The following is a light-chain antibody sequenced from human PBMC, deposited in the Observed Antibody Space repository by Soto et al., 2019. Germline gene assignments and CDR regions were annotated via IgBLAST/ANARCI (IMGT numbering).Light chain of an antibody. CDR1: SSNIGADHN. CDR3: QSYDISLSGVV. Sequence: QSVLAQPPSVSGAPGQRVTIPCTGSSSNIGADHNVHWYQQLPGTAPQLIIYVNNNRPSAVPDRFSGSKSGTSASLAITGLQAEDEAFYYCQSYDISLSGVVFGGGTKLTVL. CDR2: VNN. V-gene: IGLV1-40*01. J-gene: IGLJ2*01.